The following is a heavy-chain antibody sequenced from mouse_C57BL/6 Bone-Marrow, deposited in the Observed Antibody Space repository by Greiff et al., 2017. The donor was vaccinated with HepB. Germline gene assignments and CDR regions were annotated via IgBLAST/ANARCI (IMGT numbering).Heavy chain of an antibody. CDR2: IYPRSGNT. CDR3: VYLDGDIEV. Sequence: QVQLKESGAELARPGASVKLSCKASGYTFTSYGISWVKQRTGQGLEWIGEIYPRSGNTYYNEKFKGKATLTADKSSSTAYMELRSLTSEDSAVYFCVYLDGDIEVWGTGTTVTVSS. CDR1: GYTFTSYG. V-gene: IGHV1-81*01. D-gene: IGHD2-13*01. J-gene: IGHJ1*03.